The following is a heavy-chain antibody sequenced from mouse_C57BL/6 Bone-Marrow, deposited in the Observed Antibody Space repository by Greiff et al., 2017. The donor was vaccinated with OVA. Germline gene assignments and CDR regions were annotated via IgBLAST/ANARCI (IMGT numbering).Heavy chain of an antibody. V-gene: IGHV5-6*01. Sequence: EVQVVESGGDLVKPGGSLKLSCAASGFTFSSYGMSWVRQTPDQRLEWVATISSGGSYTYYPDSVKGRFTISRDNAKNTLYLQMSSLKSEDTAMYYCARRWEGWAMDYWGQGTSVTVSS. D-gene: IGHD4-1*01. J-gene: IGHJ4*01. CDR3: ARRWEGWAMDY. CDR2: ISSGGSYT. CDR1: GFTFSSYG.